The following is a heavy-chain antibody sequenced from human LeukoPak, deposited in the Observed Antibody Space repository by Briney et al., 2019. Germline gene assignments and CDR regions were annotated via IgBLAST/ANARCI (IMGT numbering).Heavy chain of an antibody. D-gene: IGHD1-26*01. CDR3: ARGGSYSFDY. Sequence: PGGSLRLSCAASGFTFSGYWMHWVRQDPGKGLVWVSRINSDGSSTSYADSVKGRFTISRDYAKNTLYLQMNSLRAEDTAVYYCARGGSYSFDYRGQGTLVTVSS. J-gene: IGHJ4*02. CDR2: INSDGSST. CDR1: GFTFSGYW. V-gene: IGHV3-74*01.